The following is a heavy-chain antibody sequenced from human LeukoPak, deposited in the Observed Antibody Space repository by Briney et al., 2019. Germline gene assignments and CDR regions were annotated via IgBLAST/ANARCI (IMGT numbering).Heavy chain of an antibody. J-gene: IGHJ3*02. CDR2: IKQDGSEK. CDR3: ARHRSGGSQDDAFDI. Sequence: GGSLRLSCAASGFTFSSYWMSWVRQAPGKGLEWVANIKQDGSEKYYVDSVKGRFTISRDNAKNSLFLQMNSLRAEDTAVYYCARHRSGGSQDDAFDIWGQGTMVTVSS. V-gene: IGHV3-7*01. CDR1: GFTFSSYW. D-gene: IGHD2-15*01.